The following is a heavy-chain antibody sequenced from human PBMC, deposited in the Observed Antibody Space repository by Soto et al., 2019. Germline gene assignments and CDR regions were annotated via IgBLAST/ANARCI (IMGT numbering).Heavy chain of an antibody. CDR2: INHGGST. CDR1: GGSFSGYY. J-gene: IGHJ4*02. Sequence: SETLSLTCAVYGGSFSGYYWSWIRQPPGKGLEWIGEINHGGSTSYHPSLKSRVTISLDTSKNQFSLKLTSVTAADTSVYYCARGPEYYYGGSGYVDYWGQGALVTVSS. V-gene: IGHV4-34*01. D-gene: IGHD3-22*01. CDR3: ARGPEYYYGGSGYVDY.